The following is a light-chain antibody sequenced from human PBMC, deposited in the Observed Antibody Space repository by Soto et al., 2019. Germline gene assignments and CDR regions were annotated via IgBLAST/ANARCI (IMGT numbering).Light chain of an antibody. CDR2: GAS. V-gene: IGKV3-20*01. CDR1: QSVSSNY. J-gene: IGKJ1*01. CDR3: QQHDTSLTWS. Sequence: EIVLTQSPSTLSVSPGESASLSCRASQSVSSNYLAWYQQKPGQAPRLLIYGASKRATRIPDRFSGSGSGTEFTLTSSRLEPEDCALYYCQQHDTSLTWSFGQGTKVEIK.